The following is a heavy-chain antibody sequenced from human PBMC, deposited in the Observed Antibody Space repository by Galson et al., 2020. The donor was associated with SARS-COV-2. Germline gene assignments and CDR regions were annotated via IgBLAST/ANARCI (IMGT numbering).Heavy chain of an antibody. D-gene: IGHD2-2*01. J-gene: IGHJ5*02. CDR3: ARVRVYCSSTSCYESWVDP. Sequence: SETLSLTCTVSGGSISSGGYYWSWIRQHPGKGLEWIGYIYYSGSTYYNPSLKSRVTISVDTSKNQFSLKLSAVTAADTAVYYCARVRVYCSSTSCYESWVDPWGQGTLVTVSS. V-gene: IGHV4-31*03. CDR1: GGSISSGGYY. CDR2: IYYSGST.